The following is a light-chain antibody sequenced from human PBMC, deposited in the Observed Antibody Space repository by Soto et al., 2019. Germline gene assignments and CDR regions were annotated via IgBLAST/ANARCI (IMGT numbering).Light chain of an antibody. CDR2: DNN. Sequence: QSVLTQAPSASGTPGQRVTLSCSGSSSSIGGDSVNWYQQLPGTAPKLLIYDNNRRSSGVPDRFSGSKSGTSASLAISGLQSEDEADYYCAAWDDSLNGVVFGGGTKLTVL. CDR1: SSSIGGDS. V-gene: IGLV1-44*01. J-gene: IGLJ2*01. CDR3: AAWDDSLNGVV.